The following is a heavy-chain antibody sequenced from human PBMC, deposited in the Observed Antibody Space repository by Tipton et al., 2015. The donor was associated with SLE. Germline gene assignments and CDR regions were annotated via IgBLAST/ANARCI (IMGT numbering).Heavy chain of an antibody. V-gene: IGHV4-39*07. Sequence: TLSLTCTVSGGSISSSSYYWGWIRQPPGKGLEWIGSIYYSGSTYYNPSLKSRVTISVDTSKNQFSLKLSSVTAADTAVYYCARELTTVTTGWDYFDYWGQGTLVTVSS. CDR3: ARELTTVTTGWDYFDY. CDR1: GGSISSSSYY. CDR2: IYYSGST. D-gene: IGHD4-17*01. J-gene: IGHJ4*02.